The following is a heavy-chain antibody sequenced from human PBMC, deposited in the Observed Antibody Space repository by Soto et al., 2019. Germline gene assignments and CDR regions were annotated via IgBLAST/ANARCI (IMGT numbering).Heavy chain of an antibody. CDR3: ARTYSRDPDSWFDP. Sequence: VQLVQSGAEVKKPGASVKVSCKASGYTFTSYGISWVRQAPGQGREWMGWSSAYNGNTNYAQKVQGRVTMTTETTTSTAYKELRSLRSDDTAEYCCARTYSRDPDSWFDPWGQGTLVTVSS. V-gene: IGHV1-18*04. J-gene: IGHJ5*02. D-gene: IGHD6-13*01. CDR2: SSAYNGNT. CDR1: GYTFTSYG.